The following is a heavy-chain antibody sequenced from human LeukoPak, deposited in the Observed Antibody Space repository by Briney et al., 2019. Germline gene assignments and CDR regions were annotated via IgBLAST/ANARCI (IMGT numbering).Heavy chain of an antibody. Sequence: GGSLRLSCAASGFTFSSYSMNWVRQAPGKGLEWVSSISRSSSYKYYADSVKGRFTISRDNAKNSLYLQMNSLRAEDTAVYYCASSRYDSSGYYGIIGYWGQGTLVTVSS. V-gene: IGHV3-21*01. CDR3: ASSRYDSSGYYGIIGY. CDR2: ISRSSSYK. D-gene: IGHD3-22*01. J-gene: IGHJ4*02. CDR1: GFTFSSYS.